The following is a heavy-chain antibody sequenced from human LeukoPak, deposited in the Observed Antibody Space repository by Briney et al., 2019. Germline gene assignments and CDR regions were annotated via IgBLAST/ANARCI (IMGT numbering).Heavy chain of an antibody. D-gene: IGHD2-15*01. CDR3: ATQYCSGGSCLSFDY. CDR2: IYHSGST. Sequence: SETLSLTCAVSGGSISSGGYSWSWIRQPPGKGLEWIGYIYHSGSTYYNPSLKSRVTISVDRSKNQFSLKLSSVTAADTAVYYCATQYCSGGSCLSFDYWGQGTLVTVSA. V-gene: IGHV4-30-2*01. J-gene: IGHJ4*02. CDR1: GGSISSGGYS.